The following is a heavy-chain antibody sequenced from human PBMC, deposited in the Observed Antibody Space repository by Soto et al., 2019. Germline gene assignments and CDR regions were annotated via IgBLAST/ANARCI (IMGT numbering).Heavy chain of an antibody. Sequence: QVQLVESGGGAVQPGRSLRLSCAASGFTFNHFAMHWVRQAPGKGLDWVAVISYDGRRKSYADSVKGRFTISRDNSERTMDLQMNNLTRQDTGIYYCAREDSGDYFAYFDYWGQGSLVAVSS. J-gene: IGHJ4*02. CDR2: ISYDGRRK. CDR1: GFTFNHFA. V-gene: IGHV3-30*04. CDR3: AREDSGDYFAYFDY. D-gene: IGHD1-26*01.